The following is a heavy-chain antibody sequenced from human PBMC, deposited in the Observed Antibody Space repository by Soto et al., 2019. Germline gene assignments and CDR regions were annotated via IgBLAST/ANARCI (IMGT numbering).Heavy chain of an antibody. J-gene: IGHJ6*02. V-gene: IGHV4-34*01. CDR2: INHSGST. Sequence: SETLSLTCAVYGGSFSGYYWSWIRQPPGKGLEWIGEINHSGSTNYNPSLKSRVTISVDTSKNQFSLKLSSVTAADTAVYYCARGRYYDFWSGPPSGRMDVWGQGNTVTVSS. CDR3: ARGRYYDFWSGPPSGRMDV. D-gene: IGHD3-3*01. CDR1: GGSFSGYY.